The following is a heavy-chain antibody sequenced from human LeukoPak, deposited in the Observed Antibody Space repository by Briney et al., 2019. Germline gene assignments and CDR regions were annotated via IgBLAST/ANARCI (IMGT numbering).Heavy chain of an antibody. CDR1: GGSISSSSYY. CDR2: IYYTGST. CDR3: VKSGGYGLIDY. J-gene: IGHJ4*02. Sequence: PSETLSLTCTVSGGSISSSSYYWGWIRQPPGKGLEWIGNIYYTGSTYYNASPQSRVTISIDMSKNQFSLRLSSVTAADTAMYYCVKSGGYGLIDYWGQGTLVTVSS. V-gene: IGHV4-39*01. D-gene: IGHD6-19*01.